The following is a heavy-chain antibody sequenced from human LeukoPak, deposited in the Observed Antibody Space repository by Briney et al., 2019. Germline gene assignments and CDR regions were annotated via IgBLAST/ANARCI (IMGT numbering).Heavy chain of an antibody. CDR1: GGTFSSYA. CDR2: IIPIFGTA. J-gene: IGHJ4*02. V-gene: IGHV1-69*13. Sequence: ASVNVSCKASGGTFSSYAISWVRQAPGQGLEWMGGIIPIFGTANYAQKFQGRVTITADESTSTAYMELSSLRSEDTAVYYCARERGYSYGGVDYWGQGTLVTVSS. D-gene: IGHD5-18*01. CDR3: ARERGYSYGGVDY.